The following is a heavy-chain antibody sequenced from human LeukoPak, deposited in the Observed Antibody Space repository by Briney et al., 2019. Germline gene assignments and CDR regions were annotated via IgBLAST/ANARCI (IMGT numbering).Heavy chain of an antibody. CDR1: GFTFTNAW. D-gene: IGHD3-22*01. V-gene: IGHV3-23*01. CDR3: AKDHYYDSSGYSEYFQH. CDR2: ISGSGGST. Sequence: GGSLRLSCAAAGFTFTNAWMSWVRQAPGKGLEWVSAISGSGGSTYYADSVKGRFTISRDNSKNTLYLQMNSLRAEDTAVYYCAKDHYYDSSGYSEYFQHWGQGTLVTVSS. J-gene: IGHJ1*01.